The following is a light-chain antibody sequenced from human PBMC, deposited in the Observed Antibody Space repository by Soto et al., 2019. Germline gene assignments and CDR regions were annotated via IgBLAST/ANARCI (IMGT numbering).Light chain of an antibody. CDR1: SSNIGRDY. V-gene: IGLV1-47*02. Sequence: QSVLTQPPSVSGTPGQRVNISCSGSSSNIGRDYVYWYQQFPGTAPKLLIYSNNHRPSGVPDRFSASKAGASASLAISGLQSGDEGDYYCAAWDASLGGFYVFGSGTKLTVL. CDR3: AAWDASLGGFYV. CDR2: SNN. J-gene: IGLJ1*01.